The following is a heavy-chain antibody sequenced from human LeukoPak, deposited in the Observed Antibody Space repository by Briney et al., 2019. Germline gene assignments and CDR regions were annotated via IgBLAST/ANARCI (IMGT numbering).Heavy chain of an antibody. J-gene: IGHJ4*02. V-gene: IGHV3-30*04. D-gene: IGHD2-15*01. CDR3: ARDQVQHCRAVTCYVIDK. CDR1: GFTFDVYA. Sequence: PGGSLRLSCVASGFTFDVYAMHWVRQAPGKGLEWVAVMSYDGSNKYYADSVQGRFTISRDNSQNTVHLQMSSLGPGDTAVYYCARDQVQHCRAVTCYVIDKWGPGTLVAVSS. CDR2: MSYDGSNK.